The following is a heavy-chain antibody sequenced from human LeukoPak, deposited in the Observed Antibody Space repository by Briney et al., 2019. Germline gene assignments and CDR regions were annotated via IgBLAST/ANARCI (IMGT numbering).Heavy chain of an antibody. J-gene: IGHJ6*02. CDR2: IYTSGST. D-gene: IGHD6-13*01. CDR3: AKIIAAGGGGYYYYGMDV. V-gene: IGHV4-4*07. Sequence: PSETLSLTCTVSGGSISSYYWSWIRQPAGKGLEWIGRIYTSGSTNYNPSLKSRVTISVDTSKNQFSLKLSSVTAADTAVYYCAKIIAAGGGGYYYYGMDVWGQGTTVTVSS. CDR1: GGSISSYY.